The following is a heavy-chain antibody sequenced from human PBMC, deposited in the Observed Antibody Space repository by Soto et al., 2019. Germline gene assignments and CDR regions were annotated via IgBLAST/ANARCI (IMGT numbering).Heavy chain of an antibody. CDR3: ARGHGLLTGYYLQNPFDY. CDR1: GGSVSSGSYY. CDR2: IYYSGST. V-gene: IGHV4-61*01. J-gene: IGHJ4*02. Sequence: SETLSLTCTVSGGSVSSGSYYWSWIRQPPGKGLEWIGYIYYSGSTNYNPSLKSRVTISVDTSKNQFSLKLSSVTAADTAVYYCARGHGLLTGYYLQNPFDYWGQGTLVTVSS. D-gene: IGHD3-9*01.